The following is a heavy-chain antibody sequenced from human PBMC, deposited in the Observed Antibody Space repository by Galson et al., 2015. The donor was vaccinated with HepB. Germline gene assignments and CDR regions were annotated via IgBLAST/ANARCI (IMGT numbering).Heavy chain of an antibody. D-gene: IGHD3-10*01. Sequence: SLRLSCAASGFTFSNYGMHWVRQAPGKGLAWVAFIRYDGSTEYYADSVTGRFIISRDNSKNTLYLQMNSLRAEDTAVYYCAKVGGENYFGPGSYYIFQYGMDVWGQGTTVTVSS. V-gene: IGHV3-30*02. CDR2: IRYDGSTE. CDR3: AKVGGENYFGPGSYYIFQYGMDV. CDR1: GFTFSNYG. J-gene: IGHJ6*02.